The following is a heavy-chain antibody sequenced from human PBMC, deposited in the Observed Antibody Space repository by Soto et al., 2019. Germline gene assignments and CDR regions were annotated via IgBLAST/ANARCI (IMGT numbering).Heavy chain of an antibody. CDR1: GDSINSYY. V-gene: IGHV4-59*01. J-gene: IGHJ4*02. CDR2: IYYSGST. D-gene: IGHD3-22*01. CDR3: ARDGGNAYYLFDY. Sequence: LTCTVSGDSINSYYWSWIRQPPGKGLEWIGYIYYSGSTNYNPSLKSRVTISVDTSENQFSLRLSSVTAADTAVYYCARDGGNAYYLFDYWGQGTLVTVSS.